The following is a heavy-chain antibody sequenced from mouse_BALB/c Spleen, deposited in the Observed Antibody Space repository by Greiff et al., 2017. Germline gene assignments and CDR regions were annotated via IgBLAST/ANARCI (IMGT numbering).Heavy chain of an antibody. CDR3: ARRFSYYFDY. Sequence: EVKVVESGGGLVQPGGSRKLSCAASGFTFSSFGMHWVRQAPEKGLEWVAYISSGSSTIYYADTVKGRFTISRDNPKNTLFLQMTSLRSEDTAMYYCARRFSYYFDYWGQGTTLTVSS. J-gene: IGHJ2*01. CDR1: GFTFSSFG. V-gene: IGHV5-17*02. CDR2: ISSGSSTI.